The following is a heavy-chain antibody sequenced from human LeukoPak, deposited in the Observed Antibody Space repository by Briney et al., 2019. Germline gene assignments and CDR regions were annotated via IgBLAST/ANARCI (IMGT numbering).Heavy chain of an antibody. CDR3: ARATSGSYYKVGNNWFDP. V-gene: IGHV4-34*01. Sequence: PSETLSLTCAVYGGSFSGYYWSWIRQPPGKGLEWIGEINHSGSTNYNPSLKSRVTISVDTSKHQFSLKLSSVTAADTAVYYCARATSGSYYKVGNNWFDPWGQGTLVTVSS. CDR2: INHSGST. J-gene: IGHJ5*02. CDR1: GGSFSGYY. D-gene: IGHD3-10*01.